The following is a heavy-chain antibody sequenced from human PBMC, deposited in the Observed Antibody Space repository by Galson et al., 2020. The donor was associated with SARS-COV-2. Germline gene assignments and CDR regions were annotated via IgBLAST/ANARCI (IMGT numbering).Heavy chain of an antibody. Sequence: ASETLSLTCTVSGGSISSYYWSWIRQPPGKGLEWIGYIYYSGSTNYNPSLKSRVTIPVDTSKNQFSLKLSSVTAADTAVYYCARVGCSGGSCPDAFDIWGQGTMVTVSS. D-gene: IGHD2-15*01. CDR2: IYYSGST. J-gene: IGHJ3*02. CDR1: GGSISSYY. CDR3: ARVGCSGGSCPDAFDI. V-gene: IGHV4-59*01.